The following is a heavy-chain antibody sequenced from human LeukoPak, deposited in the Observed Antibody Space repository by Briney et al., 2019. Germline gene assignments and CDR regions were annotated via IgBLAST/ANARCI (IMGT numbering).Heavy chain of an antibody. Sequence: SETLSLTCAVYGGSFSGYYWSWIRQPPGKGLEWIGEINHSGSTNYNPSLKSRVTISVDTSKNQFSLKLSSVTAADTAVYYCAGGPGNSYCYYYYHMDGWGKRTPVTVSS. V-gene: IGHV4-34*01. CDR1: GGSFSGYY. CDR3: AGGPGNSYCYYYYHMDG. CDR2: INHSGST. J-gene: IGHJ6*03. D-gene: IGHD4-23*01.